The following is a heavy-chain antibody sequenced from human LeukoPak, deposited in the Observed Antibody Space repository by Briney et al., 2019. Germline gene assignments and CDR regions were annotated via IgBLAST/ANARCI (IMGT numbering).Heavy chain of an antibody. CDR3: ASYNLYCTNGVCSNWFDP. CDR2: IKQDGSEK. D-gene: IGHD2-8*01. CDR1: GFTFSSNW. Sequence: PGGSLRLSCAAPGFTFSSNWMSWVRQAPGKGLEWVANIKQDGSEKYYVDSVKGRFTISRDNAKNSLYLQMNSLRAEDTAVYYCASYNLYCTNGVCSNWFDPWGQGTLVTVSS. J-gene: IGHJ5*02. V-gene: IGHV3-7*01.